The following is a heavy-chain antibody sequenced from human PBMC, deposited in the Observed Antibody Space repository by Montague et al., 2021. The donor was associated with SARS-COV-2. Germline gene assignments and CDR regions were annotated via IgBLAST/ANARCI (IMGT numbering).Heavy chain of an antibody. CDR2: IYYSGGT. CDR1: GGSISSYY. CDR3: ARDSRTDFDWLFPDSGSYYYYMDV. Sequence: SETLSLTCTVSGGSISSYYWSWIRQPPGKGLEWIGYIYYSGGTNYNPSLMSRVTISVDTSKNQFSLKLSSVTAADTAVYYCARDSRTDFDWLFPDSGSYYYYMDVWGKGTTVTVSS. V-gene: IGHV4-59*01. D-gene: IGHD3-9*01. J-gene: IGHJ6*03.